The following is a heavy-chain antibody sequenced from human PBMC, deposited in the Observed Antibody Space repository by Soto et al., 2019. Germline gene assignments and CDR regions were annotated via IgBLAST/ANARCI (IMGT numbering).Heavy chain of an antibody. CDR3: ARALWGPAGHINWFDP. V-gene: IGHV3-23*01. Sequence: GGSLILSCAASGLTFRTYTMTWVRQDPGKGLEWVSGVSGSGDNTYYADSVKGRFTISRDNSKNALYLQMNSLRADDTAVYYCARALWGPAGHINWFDPWGQGTLVTVSS. CDR1: GLTFRTYT. J-gene: IGHJ5*02. D-gene: IGHD2-2*01. CDR2: VSGSGDNT.